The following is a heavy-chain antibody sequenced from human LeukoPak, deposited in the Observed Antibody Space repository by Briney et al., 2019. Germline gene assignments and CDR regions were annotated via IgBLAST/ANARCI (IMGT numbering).Heavy chain of an antibody. CDR1: GFTFDDYA. CDR3: AKDNRGTAMVIERFYYGMDV. J-gene: IGHJ6*02. Sequence: QAGGSLRLSCAASGFTFDDYAMHWVRQAPGKGLEWVSLISWDASSTYYADSVKGRFTISRDNSKNSLYLQLNSLRAEDTALYYCAKDNRGTAMVIERFYYGMDVWGQGTTVTVSS. D-gene: IGHD5-18*01. CDR2: ISWDASST. V-gene: IGHV3-43D*03.